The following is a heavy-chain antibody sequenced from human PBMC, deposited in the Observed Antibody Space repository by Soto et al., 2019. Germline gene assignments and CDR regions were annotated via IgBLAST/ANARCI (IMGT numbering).Heavy chain of an antibody. CDR2: ILFTGST. J-gene: IGHJ5*02. Sequence: QLQLQESGPGLVKPSQTLSLTCTVSGDSISSAGYYWGWIRQHPGKGLECIGYILFTGSTSYNPHLKKRVAISVDTSENQFSLKLRSVTAADTAVYYCARVQRYGNSGGADPWGQGTLVIVSS. CDR3: ARVQRYGNSGGADP. D-gene: IGHD6-13*01. CDR1: GDSISSAGYY. V-gene: IGHV4-31*03.